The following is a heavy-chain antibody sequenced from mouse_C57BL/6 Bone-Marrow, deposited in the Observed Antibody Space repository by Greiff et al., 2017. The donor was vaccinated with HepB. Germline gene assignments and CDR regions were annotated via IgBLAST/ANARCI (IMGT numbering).Heavy chain of an antibody. CDR1: GFTFSDYG. J-gene: IGHJ4*01. V-gene: IGHV5-17*01. Sequence: EVQLVESGGGLVKPGGSLKLSCAASGFTFSDYGMHWVRQAPEKGLEWVAYISSGSSTIYYADTVKGRFTISRDNAKNTLFLQMTSLRSEDTAMYYCARRFITTVVATDYAMDYWGQGTSVTVSS. CDR3: ARRFITTVVATDYAMDY. D-gene: IGHD1-1*01. CDR2: ISSGSSTI.